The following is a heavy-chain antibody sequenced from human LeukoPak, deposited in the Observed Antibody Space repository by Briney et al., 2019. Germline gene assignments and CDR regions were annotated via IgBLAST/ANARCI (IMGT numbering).Heavy chain of an antibody. J-gene: IGHJ5*02. CDR3: ARDGLSATVSSYNWYDP. Sequence: SVKVSCKASGGTFSSYAISWVRQAPGQGLEWMGGIIPIFGTANYAQKFQGRVTITAVESTSTAYMELSSLRSEDTAVYYCARDGLSATVSSYNWYDPWGQGTLVTVSS. CDR1: GGTFSSYA. CDR2: IIPIFGTA. D-gene: IGHD4-11*01. V-gene: IGHV1-69*01.